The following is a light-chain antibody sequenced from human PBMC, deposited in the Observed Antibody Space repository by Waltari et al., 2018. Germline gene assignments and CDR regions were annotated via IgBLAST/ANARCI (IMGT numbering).Light chain of an antibody. J-gene: IGLJ1*01. CDR2: EVS. CDR1: DSDVGPYAF. CDR3: SSYTTSSAPGV. V-gene: IGLV2-14*01. Sequence: QSALTQPASVSGPPGQSITISCSGTDSDVGPYAFVSWYQQHPGKAPHLIIYEVSNRPSGISNRFSASKSGNTASLTISGLQAEDEADYYCSSYTTSSAPGVFGTGTRVTVL.